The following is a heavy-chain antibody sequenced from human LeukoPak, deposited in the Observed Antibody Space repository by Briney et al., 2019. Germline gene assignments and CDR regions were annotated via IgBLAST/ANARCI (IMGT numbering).Heavy chain of an antibody. J-gene: IGHJ4*02. Sequence: SETLSLTCAVYGGSFSGYYWSWIRRPPGKGLEWIGEINHSGSTNYNPSLKSRVTISVDTSKNQFSLKLSSATAADTAVYYCARGWQLVYYYWGQGTLVTVSS. CDR2: INHSGST. D-gene: IGHD6-6*01. CDR3: ARGWQLVYYY. CDR1: GGSFSGYY. V-gene: IGHV4-34*01.